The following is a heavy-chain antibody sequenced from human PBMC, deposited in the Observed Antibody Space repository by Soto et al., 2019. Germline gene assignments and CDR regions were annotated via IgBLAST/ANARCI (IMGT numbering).Heavy chain of an antibody. V-gene: IGHV1-69*02. CDR1: GGTFSSYT. J-gene: IGHJ3*02. Sequence: QVQLVQSGAEVKKPGSSVKVSCKASGGTFSSYTISWVRQAPGQGLEWMGRIIPILGIANYAQKFQGRVTIXAXISTSKAYMELSSLRSEDTAVYYCARGIVASSAFDIWGQGTMVTVSS. D-gene: IGHD2-21*01. CDR3: ARGIVASSAFDI. CDR2: IIPILGIA.